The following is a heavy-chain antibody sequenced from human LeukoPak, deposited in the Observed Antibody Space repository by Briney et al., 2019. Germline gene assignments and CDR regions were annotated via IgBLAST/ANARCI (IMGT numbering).Heavy chain of an antibody. D-gene: IGHD2-15*01. CDR3: AKEDLIVVVVAATRGAFDI. CDR1: GFTFSSYA. J-gene: IGHJ3*02. CDR2: ISGSGGSA. V-gene: IGHV3-23*01. Sequence: GGSLRLSCAASGFTFSSYATSWVRQAPGKGLEWVSAISGSGGSAYYADSVKGRFTISRDNSKNPLYLQMNSLRAEDTAVYYCAKEDLIVVVVAATRGAFDIWGQGTMVTVSS.